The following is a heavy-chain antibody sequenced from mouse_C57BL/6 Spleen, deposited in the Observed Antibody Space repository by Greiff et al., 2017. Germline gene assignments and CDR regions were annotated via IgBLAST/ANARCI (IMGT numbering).Heavy chain of an antibody. J-gene: IGHJ4*01. CDR3: ARLYEYDERAMDY. D-gene: IGHD2-4*01. CDR2: INPDSSTI. Sequence: EVKLLESGGGLVQPGGSLKLSCAASGIDFSRYWMSWVRRAPGKGLEWIGEINPDSSTINYAPSLKDKFIISRDNAKNTLYLQMSKVRSEDTALYYCARLYEYDERAMDYWGQGTSVTVSS. CDR1: GIDFSRYW. V-gene: IGHV4-1*01.